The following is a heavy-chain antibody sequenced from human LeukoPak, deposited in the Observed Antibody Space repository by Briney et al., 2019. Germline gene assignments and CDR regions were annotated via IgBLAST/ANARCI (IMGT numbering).Heavy chain of an antibody. D-gene: IGHD4-17*01. J-gene: IGHJ3*02. CDR3: AKDMRRNRGHYGDYADAFDI. CDR2: ISWNSGSI. V-gene: IGHV3-9*01. CDR1: GFTFDDYA. Sequence: PGGSLRLSCAASGFTFDDYAMHWVRQAPGKGLEWVSGISWNSGSIGYADSVKGRFTISRDNAKNSLYLQMNSLRAEDTALYYCAKDMRRNRGHYGDYADAFDIWGQGTMVTVSS.